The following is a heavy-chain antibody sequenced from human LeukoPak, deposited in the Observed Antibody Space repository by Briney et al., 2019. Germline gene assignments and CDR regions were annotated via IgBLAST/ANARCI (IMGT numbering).Heavy chain of an antibody. D-gene: IGHD3-22*01. Sequence: GGSLRLSCAASGFTFSSYAMHWVRQAPGKGLEWVAVISYDGSNKYYADSVKGRFTISRDNSKNTLYLQMNSLRAEDTAVYYCAKGGDSSGYYFSDDYWGQGTLVTVSS. J-gene: IGHJ4*02. CDR1: GFTFSSYA. CDR3: AKGGDSSGYYFSDDY. V-gene: IGHV3-30-3*01. CDR2: ISYDGSNK.